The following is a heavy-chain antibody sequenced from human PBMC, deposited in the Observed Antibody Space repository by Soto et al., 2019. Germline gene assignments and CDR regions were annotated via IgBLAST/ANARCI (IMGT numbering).Heavy chain of an antibody. CDR2: INHSGTT. Sequence: SETLSLTCAVSGVSFSGFYWTCIRHPPGECLEWIGEINHSGTTNFNPSLRSRLTISLDSSKKHFSLKLTSMTAADAAVYYCARADSTLVPSYGLDVWGQGTTVTVSS. V-gene: IGHV4-34*01. D-gene: IGHD2-15*01. J-gene: IGHJ6*02. CDR3: ARADSTLVPSYGLDV. CDR1: GVSFSGFY.